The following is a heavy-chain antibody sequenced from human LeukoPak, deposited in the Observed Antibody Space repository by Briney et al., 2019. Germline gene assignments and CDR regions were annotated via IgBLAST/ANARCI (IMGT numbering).Heavy chain of an antibody. CDR2: ISTHNGNT. D-gene: IGHD6-19*01. J-gene: IGHJ4*02. CDR3: ARDQKGQYSSGDY. CDR1: GYTFTVYG. V-gene: IGHV1-18*01. Sequence: ASVKVSCKASGYTFTVYGISWVRQAPGQGLEWMGWISTHNGNTNYAQKFQGRVTMTTDTSTSTAYMELRSLRFDDTAVYYCARDQKGQYSSGDYWGQGTLVTVSS.